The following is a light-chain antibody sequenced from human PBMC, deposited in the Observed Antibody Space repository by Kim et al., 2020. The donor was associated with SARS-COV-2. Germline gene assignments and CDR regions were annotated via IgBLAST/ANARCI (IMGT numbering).Light chain of an antibody. CDR3: CSYAGSYGVV. CDR1: SSDGGGYNY. J-gene: IGLJ2*01. V-gene: IGLV2-11*01. Sequence: GQSVTISCTGTSSDGGGYNYVSWYQQHPGKAPKLMIYDVSKRPSGVPDRFSGSKSGNTASLTISGLQAEDEADYYCCSYAGSYGVVFGGGTQLTVL. CDR2: DVS.